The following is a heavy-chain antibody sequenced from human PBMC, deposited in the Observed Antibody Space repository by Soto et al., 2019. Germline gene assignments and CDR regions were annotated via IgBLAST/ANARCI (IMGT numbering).Heavy chain of an antibody. CDR1: GGSFTGYY. CDR3: VIGQPHRITIFEVVIRSYDYGMDV. CDR2: INYRGSS. J-gene: IGHJ6*02. D-gene: IGHD3-3*02. V-gene: IGHV4-34*01. Sequence: QVQLQQWGAGLLKPSETLSLTCAVYGGSFTGYYWTWIRQTPAKGLEWIGEINYRGSSYYNPSLESRISIAVDTSKNQFALKLRSVTAADTAVYFCVIGQPHRITIFEVVIRSYDYGMDVWGQGTTVTVSS.